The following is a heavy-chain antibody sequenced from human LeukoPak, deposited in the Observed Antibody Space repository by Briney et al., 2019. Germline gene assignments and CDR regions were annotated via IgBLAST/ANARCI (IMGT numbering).Heavy chain of an antibody. Sequence: SETLSLICTVSGGSISSTRYYWGWIRQPPGKGLEWVGSIFYSGSTYDNPTLRSRVAMSIDTSKNQFSLRLYSVTDADSAVYYCAKHGRDSHVWSASSNWGEGTRVTVAT. J-gene: IGHJ4*02. CDR3: AKHGRDSHVWSASSN. V-gene: IGHV4-39*01. CDR1: GGSISSTRYY. D-gene: IGHD3-3*01. CDR2: IFYSGST.